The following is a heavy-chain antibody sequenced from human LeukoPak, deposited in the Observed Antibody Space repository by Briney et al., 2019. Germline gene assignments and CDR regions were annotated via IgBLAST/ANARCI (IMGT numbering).Heavy chain of an antibody. CDR2: ISSSSSYI. Sequence: PGGSLRLSCAASGFTSSSYSMNWVRQAPGKGLEWVSSISSSSSYIYYADSVKGRFTISRDNAKNSLYLQMNSLRAEDTAVYYCARGGVTIFGVVNLWGQGTLVTVSS. CDR1: GFTSSSYS. D-gene: IGHD3-3*01. CDR3: ARGGVTIFGVVNL. J-gene: IGHJ4*02. V-gene: IGHV3-21*01.